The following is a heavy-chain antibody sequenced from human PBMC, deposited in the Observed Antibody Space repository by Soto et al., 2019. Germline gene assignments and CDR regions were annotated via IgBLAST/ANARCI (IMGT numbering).Heavy chain of an antibody. J-gene: IGHJ4*02. CDR3: AKDLEGSGYDSGNDY. CDR1: GFTFSNFA. V-gene: IGHV3-23*01. CDR2: ISVSGSGT. D-gene: IGHD5-12*01. Sequence: EVKMLESGGGLVQPGGSLRLACAASGFTFSNFAMSWVRQAPGKGLEWVSSISVSGSGTYYADSVTGRFTISRDNSRNTLYLQRNSLTGEDTAVYYCAKDLEGSGYDSGNDYWGQGTLVTVSS.